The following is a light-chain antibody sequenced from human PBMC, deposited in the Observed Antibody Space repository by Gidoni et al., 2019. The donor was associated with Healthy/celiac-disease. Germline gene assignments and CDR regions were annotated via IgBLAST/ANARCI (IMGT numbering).Light chain of an antibody. CDR3: QQSYSTPLKIT. Sequence: DIQVTQSPTSLSASVGDRVTIPCRASQSISSYLNWYQQKPGKAPKLLIYAASSLQSGVPSRFSGSGSGTDFTLTISSLQPEDFATYYCQQSYSTPLKITFXQXTRLXIK. J-gene: IGKJ5*01. CDR2: AAS. V-gene: IGKV1-39*01. CDR1: QSISSY.